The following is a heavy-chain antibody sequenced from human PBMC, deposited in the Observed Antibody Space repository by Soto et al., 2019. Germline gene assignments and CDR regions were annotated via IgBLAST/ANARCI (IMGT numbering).Heavy chain of an antibody. D-gene: IGHD2-21*01. J-gene: IGHJ3*02. V-gene: IGHV3-15*01. CDR2: IKSKTDGGTT. CDR1: GFTFSHAW. Sequence: PGGSLRLSCAASGFTFSHAWMSWVRQAPGKGLEWVGRIKSKTDGGTTDYAAPVKGRFTISRDDSKNTLYLQMNSLKTEDTAVYYCTTSPAYMTPAFDIWGQGTMVTVSS. CDR3: TTSPAYMTPAFDI.